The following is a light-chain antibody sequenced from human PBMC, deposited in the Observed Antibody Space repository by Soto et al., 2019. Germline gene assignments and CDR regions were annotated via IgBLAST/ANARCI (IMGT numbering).Light chain of an antibody. CDR1: SSNIGAGYD. CDR2: GNN. CDR3: QSYDSSLSGSV. J-gene: IGLJ2*01. Sequence: QSVLTQPPSVSGAPGQRVNISCTGSSSNIGAGYDVHWYQQLPGTAPKLLMYGNNNRPSGVPDRFSGSKSGTSASLAITGLQAEDEADYYCQSYDSSLSGSVFGGGTKLTVL. V-gene: IGLV1-40*01.